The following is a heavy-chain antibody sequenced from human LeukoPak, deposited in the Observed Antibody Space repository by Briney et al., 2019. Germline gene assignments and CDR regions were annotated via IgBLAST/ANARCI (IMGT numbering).Heavy chain of an antibody. Sequence: GGSLRLSCAASGFTFSRNGMHWVRQAPGKGLEWVAIIWYDGSDKYYAESVKGRFTISRDNSKNTMYLQVNSLRAEDTAVYYCARVGCTGGSCLAYNYYAMDVWGQGTTVTVSS. D-gene: IGHD2-15*01. J-gene: IGHJ6*02. V-gene: IGHV3-33*01. CDR1: GFTFSRNG. CDR3: ARVGCTGGSCLAYNYYAMDV. CDR2: IWYDGSDK.